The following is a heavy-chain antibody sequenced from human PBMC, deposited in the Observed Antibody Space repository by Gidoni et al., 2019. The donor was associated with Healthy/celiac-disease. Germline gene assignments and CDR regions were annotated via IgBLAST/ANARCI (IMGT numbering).Heavy chain of an antibody. D-gene: IGHD6-19*01. CDR1: GFTVRSNY. CDR2: IYSGGST. V-gene: IGHV3-66*01. J-gene: IGHJ4*02. CDR3: ARDPTGEAVAGTVDY. Sequence: EVQLVESGGGLVQPGGSLRLSCAASGFTVRSNYMRWVRQAPGKGLEWVSVIYSGGSTYYADSVKGRFTISRDNSKNTLYLQMNSLRAEDTAVYYCARDPTGEAVAGTVDYWGQGTLVTVSS.